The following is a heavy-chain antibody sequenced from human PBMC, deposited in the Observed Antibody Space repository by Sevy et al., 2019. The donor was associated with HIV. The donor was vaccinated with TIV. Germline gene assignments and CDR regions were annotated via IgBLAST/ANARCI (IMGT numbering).Heavy chain of an antibody. J-gene: IGHJ4*02. CDR2: FDPEDGER. V-gene: IGHV1-24*01. CDR3: STTKDYYESSGSPFDF. Sequence: ASVKVSCKVSGYTLTEFSIHWVRQTPGKGLEWMGTFDPEDGERIYAQKFQGRVTMTEDTSTETAYLGLISLRSEDTTVYYCSTTKDYYESSGSPFDFWGQGTLVTVSS. CDR1: GYTLTEFS. D-gene: IGHD3-22*01.